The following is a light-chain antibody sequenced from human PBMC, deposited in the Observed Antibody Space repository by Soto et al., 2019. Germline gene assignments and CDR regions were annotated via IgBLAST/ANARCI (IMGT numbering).Light chain of an antibody. CDR1: QTVGRY. CDR2: DAS. J-gene: IGKJ5*01. Sequence: EIVLTQSPATLSLSPGDRVTLSCRASQTVGRYLSWYQHSPGQGPRLLVYDASNRATGNPARFSGSGSETDFTLTISSLEPEDFAVYYCQQRLHWPITFGQGTRLEIK. CDR3: QQRLHWPIT. V-gene: IGKV3-11*01.